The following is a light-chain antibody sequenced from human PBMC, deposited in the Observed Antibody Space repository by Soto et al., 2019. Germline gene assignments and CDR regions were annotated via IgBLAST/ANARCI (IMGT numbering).Light chain of an antibody. CDR3: QQYNTYSRT. V-gene: IGKV1-5*03. J-gene: IGKJ1*01. CDR1: HDIRDH. CDR2: KAS. Sequence: IQMTQSPSSLSASVGDRVTLTCQASHDIRDHLNWYQQKPGKAPKVLIYKASTLESGVPSRFRGSGSGTEFTLPISSLQPDDFATYYCQQYNTYSRTFGQGTKVDIK.